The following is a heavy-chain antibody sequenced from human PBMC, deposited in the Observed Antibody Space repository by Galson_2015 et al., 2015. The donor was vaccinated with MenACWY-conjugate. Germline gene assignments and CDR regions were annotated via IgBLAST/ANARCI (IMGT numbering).Heavy chain of an antibody. CDR1: GFTFSTFG. D-gene: IGHD1-14*01. CDR3: AKDRNQGTPEYFDF. Sequence: SLRLSCEASGFTFSTFGMSWVRQAPGKGLGWVAAVVNDGRVTYHADSVKGRLTISRDNYKNMLYLDMKSLRAEDTAVYYCAKDRNQGTPEYFDFWGQGSLVTASS. CDR2: VVNDGRVT. V-gene: IGHV3-23*01. J-gene: IGHJ4*02.